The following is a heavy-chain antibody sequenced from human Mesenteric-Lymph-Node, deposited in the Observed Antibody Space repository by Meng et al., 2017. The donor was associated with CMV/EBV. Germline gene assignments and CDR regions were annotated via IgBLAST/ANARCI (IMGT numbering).Heavy chain of an antibody. V-gene: IGHV3-13*03. CDR2: IGTAGDT. D-gene: IGHD4-11*01. CDR3: ARVVYSNYYFDY. J-gene: IGHJ4*02. CDR1: GFTFSSYD. Sequence: GESLKISCAACGFTFSSYDMHWVRQATGKGLEWVSAIGTAGDTYYPGSVKGQFTISRENAKNSLYLQMNSLSAEDTAVYYCARVVYSNYYFDYWGQGTLVTVSS.